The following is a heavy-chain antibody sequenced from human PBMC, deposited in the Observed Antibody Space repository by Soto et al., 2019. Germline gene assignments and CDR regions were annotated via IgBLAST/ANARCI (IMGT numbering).Heavy chain of an antibody. Sequence: QVQLVQSGAVVKKPGASVKVSCKASGYTFTSYGIGWVRQAPGQGLEWMGWINTNNGNTNSAQRLQGRVTMTADTSTRPGYMELRSLRSDDTAIYYCARDLLGSFDVWGQGTMVTISS. CDR1: GYTFTSYG. CDR3: ARDLLGSFDV. CDR2: INTNNGNT. V-gene: IGHV1-18*01. D-gene: IGHD2-15*01. J-gene: IGHJ3*01.